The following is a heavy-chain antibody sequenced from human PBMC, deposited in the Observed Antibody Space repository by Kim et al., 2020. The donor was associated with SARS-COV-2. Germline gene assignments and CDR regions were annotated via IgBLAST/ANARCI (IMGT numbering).Heavy chain of an antibody. V-gene: IGHV4-31*02. J-gene: IGHJ4*02. CDR3: ASGGSGSYDALFDY. Sequence: SPSLKRRVTKSVDTSKNQFSRKLGSVTAADTAVYYCASGGSGSYDALFDYWGQGTLVTVSS. D-gene: IGHD3-10*01.